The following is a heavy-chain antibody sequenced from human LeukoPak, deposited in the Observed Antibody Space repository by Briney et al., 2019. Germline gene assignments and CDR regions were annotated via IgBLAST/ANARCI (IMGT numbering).Heavy chain of an antibody. Sequence: SQTLSLTCTVSGGSISRGSYYWSWIRQPAGKGLEWIGRIYTSGSTNYNPSLKSRVTISVDTSKNQFSLKLSSVTAADTAVYYCARGWLAFDYWGQGTLVTVSS. CDR3: ARGWLAFDY. J-gene: IGHJ4*02. CDR2: IYTSGST. D-gene: IGHD6-19*01. CDR1: GGSISRGSYY. V-gene: IGHV4-61*02.